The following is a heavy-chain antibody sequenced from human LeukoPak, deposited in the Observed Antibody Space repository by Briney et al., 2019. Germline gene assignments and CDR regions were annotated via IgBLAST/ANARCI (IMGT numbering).Heavy chain of an antibody. D-gene: IGHD6-19*01. CDR1: GGSISSYY. J-gene: IGHJ6*03. V-gene: IGHV4-4*07. CDR2: IYTSGST. Sequence: PSETLSLTCTVSGGSISSYYWSWIRQPAGKGLEWIGRIYTSGSTNYNPSLKSRVTISVDTSKNQFSLKLSSVTAADTAVYYCAGYPVAAHYYYYMDVWGKGTTVTVSS. CDR3: AGYPVAAHYYYYMDV.